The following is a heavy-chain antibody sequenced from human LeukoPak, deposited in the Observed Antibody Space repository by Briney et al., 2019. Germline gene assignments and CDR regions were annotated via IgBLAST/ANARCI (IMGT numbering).Heavy chain of an antibody. CDR2: ISYDGSNK. D-gene: IGHD2-15*01. J-gene: IGHJ4*02. CDR3: AREHIVVVAGGFDY. V-gene: IGHV3-30*04. CDR1: GFTFSSYA. Sequence: GRSLRLSCAAPGFTFSSYAMHWVRQAPGKGLEWVAVISYDGSNKYYADSVKGRFTISRDNSKNTLYLQMNSLRAEDTAVYYCAREHIVVVAGGFDYWGQGTLVTVSS.